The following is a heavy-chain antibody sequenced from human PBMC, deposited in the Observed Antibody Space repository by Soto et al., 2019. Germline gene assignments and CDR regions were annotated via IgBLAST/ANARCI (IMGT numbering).Heavy chain of an antibody. V-gene: IGHV3-64*02. J-gene: IGHJ4*02. D-gene: IGHD3-16*01. CDR3: ARGGGGAALADFDY. CDR2: INTNGGST. CDR1: GFPFSNHA. Sequence: PGGSLRLSCAASGFPFSNHAMHWVRQAPGKGLECISTINTNGGSTYYADSVKGRFTISRDNSKNTLYLQMGSLRADDMAIYYCARGGGGAALADFDYWGQGALVTVSS.